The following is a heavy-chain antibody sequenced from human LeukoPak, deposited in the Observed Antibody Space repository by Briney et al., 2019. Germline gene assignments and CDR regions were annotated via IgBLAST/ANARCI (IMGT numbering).Heavy chain of an antibody. CDR1: GFTVSSNY. D-gene: IGHD6-19*01. CDR2: IYSGDNT. V-gene: IGHV3-53*01. J-gene: IGHJ4*02. CDR3: ARESESRGLVLDY. Sequence: GGSLRLSCAASGFTVSSNYMSWVRQAPGKGLEWVSIIYSGDNTYYADSVKGRFTISRDNSKNTLYLQMNSLRAEDTAVYYCARESESRGLVLDYWGQGTLVTVSS.